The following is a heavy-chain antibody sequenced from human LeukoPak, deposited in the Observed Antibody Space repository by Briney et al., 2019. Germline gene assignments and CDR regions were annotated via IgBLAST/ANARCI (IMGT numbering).Heavy chain of an antibody. CDR3: ARALRRVLEWLSPPLVF. CDR1: GYTFTSYA. V-gene: IGHV7-4-1*02. Sequence: GASVKVSCKASGYTFTSYAMNWVRQAPGQGLEWMGWINTNTGNPTYAQGFTGRFVFSLDTSVSTAYLQISSLKAEDTAVYYCARALRRVLEWLSPPLVFWGQGTLVTVSS. D-gene: IGHD3-3*01. CDR2: INTNTGNP. J-gene: IGHJ4*02.